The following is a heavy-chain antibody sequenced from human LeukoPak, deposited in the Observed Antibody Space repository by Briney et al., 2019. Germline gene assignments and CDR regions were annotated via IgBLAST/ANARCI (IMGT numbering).Heavy chain of an antibody. D-gene: IGHD2-8*01. V-gene: IGHV1-69*06. CDR3: ARGYCTNGVCLVHFDY. CDR1: GGTFSSYA. J-gene: IGHJ4*02. Sequence: SVKVSCKASGGTFSSYAISWVRQAPGQGLEWMGGIIPIFGTANYAQKFQGRVTITADKSTSTAYMELNSLRAEDTAVYYCARGYCTNGVCLVHFDYWGQGTLVTVSP. CDR2: IIPIFGTA.